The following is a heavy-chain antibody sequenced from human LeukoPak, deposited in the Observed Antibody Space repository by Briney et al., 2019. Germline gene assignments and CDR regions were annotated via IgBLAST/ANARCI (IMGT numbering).Heavy chain of an antibody. J-gene: IGHJ4*02. CDR2: ISGSGGNT. V-gene: IGHV3-23*01. CDR1: GFTFSSYA. Sequence: GGSPRLSCAASGFTFSSYAMSWVRQAPGKGLEWVSAISGSGGNTYYTDSVKGRFTISRDNSKNTLYLQMNSLRPEDTAVYYCAKGLYSSSYPYYFDYWGQGTLVTVSS. D-gene: IGHD3-22*01. CDR3: AKGLYSSSYPYYFDY.